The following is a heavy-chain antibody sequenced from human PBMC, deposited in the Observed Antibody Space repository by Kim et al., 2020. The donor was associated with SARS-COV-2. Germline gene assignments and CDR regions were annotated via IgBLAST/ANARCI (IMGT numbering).Heavy chain of an antibody. Sequence: GGSLRLSCAASGFTFSSYGMHWVRQAPGKGLEWVAVISYDGSNKYYADSVKRRSTISSDNSKNTLYLQMNSLRAEDTAVYYCAKVYALRYYSYYMDVWG. CDR3: AKVYALRYYSYYMDV. D-gene: IGHD2-2*01. V-gene: IGHV3-30*18. J-gene: IGHJ6*03. CDR1: GFTFSSYG. CDR2: ISYDGSNK.